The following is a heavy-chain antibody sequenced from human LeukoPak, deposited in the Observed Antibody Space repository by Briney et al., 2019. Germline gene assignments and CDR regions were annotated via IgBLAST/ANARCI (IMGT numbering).Heavy chain of an antibody. V-gene: IGHV1-69*05. CDR2: IIPIFGTA. J-gene: IGHJ4*02. Sequence: SVKVSCKASGGTSSSYAISWVRQAPGQGLEWMGGIIPIFGTANYAQKFQGRVTITTDESTSTAYMELSSLRSEDTAVYYCAREARSGWPTGDYWGQGTLVTVSS. CDR1: GGTSSSYA. CDR3: AREARSGWPTGDY. D-gene: IGHD6-19*01.